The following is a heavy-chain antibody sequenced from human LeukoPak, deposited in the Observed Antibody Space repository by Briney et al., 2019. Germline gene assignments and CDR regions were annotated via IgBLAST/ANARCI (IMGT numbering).Heavy chain of an antibody. CDR1: GGSISSYY. CDR3: ARPRYYYDSSGPGWFFDL. J-gene: IGHJ2*01. D-gene: IGHD3-22*01. V-gene: IGHV4-59*08. Sequence: SETLSLTCTVSGGSISSYYWSWIRQPPGKGLEWIGYIYYSGSTNHNPSLKSRVTISVDTSKNQFSLKLSSVTAADTAVYYCARPRYYYDSSGPGWFFDLWGRGTLVTVSS. CDR2: IYYSGST.